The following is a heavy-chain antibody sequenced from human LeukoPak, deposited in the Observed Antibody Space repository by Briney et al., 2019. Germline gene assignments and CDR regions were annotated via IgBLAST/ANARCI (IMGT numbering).Heavy chain of an antibody. D-gene: IGHD1-26*01. V-gene: IGHV1-69*06. CDR2: IIPIFGTA. Sequence: SVKVSCKASGGTFSSYAISWVRQAPGQGLEWMGGIIPIFGTANYAQKFQGRVTITADKSTNTAYMELSSLRSEDTAVYYCASPARWYSGSPERYYYYGMDVWGQGTTVTVSS. CDR1: GGTFSSYA. CDR3: ASPARWYSGSPERYYYYGMDV. J-gene: IGHJ6*02.